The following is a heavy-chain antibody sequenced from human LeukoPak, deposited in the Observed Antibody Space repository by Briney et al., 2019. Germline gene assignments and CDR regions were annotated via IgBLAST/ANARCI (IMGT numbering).Heavy chain of an antibody. CDR2: IYPGDSDT. Sequence: GESLKISCKGFGYSFTSYWIGWVRQMPGKGLEWMGIIYPGDSDTRYSPSFQGQVTISADKSISTAYLQWSSLKASDTAMYYCARPRAARPKTGFWFDPWGQGTLVTVSS. D-gene: IGHD6-6*01. V-gene: IGHV5-51*01. J-gene: IGHJ5*02. CDR1: GYSFTSYW. CDR3: ARPRAARPKTGFWFDP.